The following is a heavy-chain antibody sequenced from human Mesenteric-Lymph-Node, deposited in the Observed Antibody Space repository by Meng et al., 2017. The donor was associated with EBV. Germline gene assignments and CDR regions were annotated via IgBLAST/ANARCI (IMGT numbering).Heavy chain of an antibody. V-gene: IGHV4-39*07. CDR2: TYYNGNT. CDR1: GGSISSSDYY. D-gene: IGHD3-10*01. CDR3: ARVLVRGVMPSVSRFDP. Sequence: HLRLQGSGPGLVMPSETLALTCTVSGGSISSSDYYWGWIRQPPGKGPEWVGTTYYNGNTYYNPSLKSRVTISIDTSKNQFSLKVNSMTAADTAVYYCARVLVRGVMPSVSRFDPWGQGTLVTVSS. J-gene: IGHJ5*01.